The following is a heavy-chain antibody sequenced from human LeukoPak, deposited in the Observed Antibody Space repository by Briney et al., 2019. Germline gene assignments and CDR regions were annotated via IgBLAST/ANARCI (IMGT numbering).Heavy chain of an antibody. CDR2: ISNSGSSR. V-gene: IGHV3-48*04. Sequence: GGSLRLSCAASGFTFSSYAMSLVRQAPGKGLEWVSYISNSGSSRYYADSVKGRFTISRDNANTSLYLQMSSLRVEDTAVYYCARELPDPLNYGDYSFDYWGQGTLVTVSA. D-gene: IGHD4-17*01. CDR1: GFTFSSYA. CDR3: ARELPDPLNYGDYSFDY. J-gene: IGHJ4*02.